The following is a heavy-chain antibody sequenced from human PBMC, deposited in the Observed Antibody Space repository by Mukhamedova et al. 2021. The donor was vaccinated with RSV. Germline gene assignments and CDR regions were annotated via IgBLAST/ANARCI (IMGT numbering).Heavy chain of an antibody. J-gene: IGHJ4*02. CDR3: ARAQREGYYGSGSYAY. D-gene: IGHD3-10*01. V-gene: IGHV3-48*02. Sequence: YYAASVRGRFTISRDSAMNSLFLQVNGLRDEDTGVYYCARAQREGYYGSGSYAYWGQGTLVTVYS.